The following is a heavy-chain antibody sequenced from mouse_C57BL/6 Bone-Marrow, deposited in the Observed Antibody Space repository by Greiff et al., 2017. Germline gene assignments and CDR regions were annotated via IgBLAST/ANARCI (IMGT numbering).Heavy chain of an antibody. CDR3: ARDSYYREGY. J-gene: IGHJ2*01. V-gene: IGHV3-6*01. D-gene: IGHD2-14*01. CDR1: GYSITSGYY. Sequence: EVQRVESGPGLVKPSQSLSLTCSVTGYSITSGYYWNWIRQFPGNKLEWMGYISYDGSNNYNPSLKNRISITRDTSKNQFFLKLNSVTTEDTATYYCARDSYYREGYWGQGTTLTVSS. CDR2: ISYDGSN.